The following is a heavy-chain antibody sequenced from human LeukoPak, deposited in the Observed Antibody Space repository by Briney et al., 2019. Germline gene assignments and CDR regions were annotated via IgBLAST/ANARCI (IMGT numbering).Heavy chain of an antibody. J-gene: IGHJ5*02. CDR3: ARGSARGYNWFDP. V-gene: IGHV4-59*01. Sequence: SETLSLTCTVSGGSICSYYWSWIRQPPGKGLEWIGYIYYSGSTNYNPSLKSRVTMSVDTSKNQFSLKLSSVTAADTAVYYCARGSARGYNWFDPWGQGTLVTVSS. CDR1: GGSICSYY. D-gene: IGHD6-6*01. CDR2: IYYSGST.